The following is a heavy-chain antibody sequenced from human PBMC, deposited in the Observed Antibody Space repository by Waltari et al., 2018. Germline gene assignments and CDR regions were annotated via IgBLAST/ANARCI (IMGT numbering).Heavy chain of an antibody. Sequence: EFQLLEAGGGLAPPGGSLRLSCADSGFTLTTYPLSWVRQAPGKGLEWVSLMSGSGLIEYADSVKGRFTISRDNAKNTLYLEMKNLRAEDTAIYYCARHLYSIDYLELGNWGQGTLVTVSS. D-gene: IGHD3-22*01. CDR3: ARHLYSIDYLELGN. CDR2: MSGSGLI. CDR1: GFTLTTYP. V-gene: IGHV3-23*01. J-gene: IGHJ4*02.